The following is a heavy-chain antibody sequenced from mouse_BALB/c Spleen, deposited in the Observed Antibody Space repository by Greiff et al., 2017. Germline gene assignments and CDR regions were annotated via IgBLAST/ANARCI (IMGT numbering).Heavy chain of an antibody. CDR3: ARSSPPEDYDGENYAMDY. J-gene: IGHJ4*01. CDR2: INPSSGYT. CDR1: GYTFTSYT. V-gene: IGHV1-4*02. D-gene: IGHD2-4*01. Sequence: QVQLQQSAAELARPGASVKMSCKASGYTFTSYTMHWVKQRPGQGLEWIGYINPSSGYTEYNQKFKDKTTLTADKSSSTAYMQLSSLTSEDSAVYYCARSSPPEDYDGENYAMDYWGQGTSVTVSS.